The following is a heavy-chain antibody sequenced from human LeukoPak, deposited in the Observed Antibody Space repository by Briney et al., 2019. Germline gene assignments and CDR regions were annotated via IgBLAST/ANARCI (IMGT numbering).Heavy chain of an antibody. J-gene: IGHJ4*02. CDR2: ISAYNGNT. CDR3: ARDGGLDCSSTSCYFDY. Sequence: ASVKVSCKASGYTFTSYGISWVRQAPGQGLEWMGWISAYNGNTNYAQKLQGRVTMTTDTSTSTAYMELRSLRSDDTAVYYCARDGGLDCSSTSCYFDYCGQGTLVTVSS. D-gene: IGHD2-2*01. CDR1: GYTFTSYG. V-gene: IGHV1-18*01.